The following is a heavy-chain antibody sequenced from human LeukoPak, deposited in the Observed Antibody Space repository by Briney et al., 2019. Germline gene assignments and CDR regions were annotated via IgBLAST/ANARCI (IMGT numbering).Heavy chain of an antibody. J-gene: IGHJ4*02. CDR2: ISVNGGTT. CDR1: GFTVSSNY. D-gene: IGHD5-24*01. V-gene: IGHV3-53*01. Sequence: PGGSLRLSCAASGFTVSSNYMSWVRQAPGKGLEWVSSISVNGGTTYYADSVKGRFTISRDNSKNTLYLQMNSLRAEDTAVYYCARGAGYNYPYYFDYWGQGTLVTVSS. CDR3: ARGAGYNYPYYFDY.